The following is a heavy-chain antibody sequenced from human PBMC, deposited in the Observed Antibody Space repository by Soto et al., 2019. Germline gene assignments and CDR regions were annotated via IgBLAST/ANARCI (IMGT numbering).Heavy chain of an antibody. D-gene: IGHD3-16*01. Sequence: QVQLVESGGGLVKPGGSLRLSCAASGFTLSDYYMSWIRQAPGKGLEWISYIGSSGSTIYYADSVKSRCTISRDNAKNSLYLQMNSLRADDTAVYYCARGLWGTLPPPEFWGQGALVTVSS. V-gene: IGHV3-11*01. CDR1: GFTLSDYY. J-gene: IGHJ4*02. CDR3: ARGLWGTLPPPEF. CDR2: IGSSGSTI.